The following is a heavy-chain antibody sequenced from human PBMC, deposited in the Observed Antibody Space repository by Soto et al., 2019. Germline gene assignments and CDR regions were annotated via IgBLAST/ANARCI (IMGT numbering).Heavy chain of an antibody. D-gene: IGHD6-13*01. CDR3: ARDPQRGPGIAGAGNGDYYYYYGMDV. J-gene: IGHJ6*01. Sequence: QVQLVESGGGVVQPGRSLRLSCAASGFTFSSYAMHWVRQAPGKGLEWVAVISYDGSNNYYADSVKGRFTISRDNSKNPRCLQMNSLRAEDTAVYYCARDPQRGPGIAGAGNGDYYYYYGMDVLGQGTTVAVSS. CDR2: ISYDGSNN. CDR1: GFTFSSYA. V-gene: IGHV3-30-3*01.